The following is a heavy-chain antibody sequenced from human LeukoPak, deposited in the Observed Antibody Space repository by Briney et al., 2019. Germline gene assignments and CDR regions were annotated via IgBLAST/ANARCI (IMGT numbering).Heavy chain of an antibody. CDR1: GGSFSGYY. D-gene: IGHD3-3*01. CDR2: INHSGST. CDR3: ARDRHYDFWSGSFDY. J-gene: IGHJ4*02. V-gene: IGHV4-34*01. Sequence: SETLSLTCAVYGGSFSGYYWSWIRQPPGKGLEWIGEINHSGSTNYNPSLKSRVTISVDTSKNQFSLKLSSATAADTAVYYCARDRHYDFWSGSFDYWGQGTLVTVSS.